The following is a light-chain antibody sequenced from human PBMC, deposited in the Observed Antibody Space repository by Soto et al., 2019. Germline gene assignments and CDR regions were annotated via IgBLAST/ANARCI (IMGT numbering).Light chain of an antibody. CDR3: QQLSYWPFT. J-gene: IGKJ3*01. CDR1: QSVSSY. CDR2: DAS. Sequence: EIVLTQSPATLSFSPGERATLSCRASQSVSSYLARYQQKPGQAPRLLIYDASYRATGIPARFSGRGSGPDFALTISSLEPDDFADYYFQQLSYWPFTFGPGTKVHIK. V-gene: IGKV3-11*01.